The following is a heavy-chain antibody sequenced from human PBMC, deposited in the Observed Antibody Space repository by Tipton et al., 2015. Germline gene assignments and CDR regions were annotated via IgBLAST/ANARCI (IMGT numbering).Heavy chain of an antibody. CDR3: ARDLEHGMDV. Sequence: TLSLTCTVSGGSVTSGCYYWSWIRQPPGKGLEWNGYISYTDGAHYNPALKSRVTISVDTSKNQFSLTLNSVAAADTAVYYCARDLEHGMDVWGHGTTVPVSS. CDR1: GGSVTSGCYY. J-gene: IGHJ6*02. V-gene: IGHV4-61*01. D-gene: IGHD5-24*01. CDR2: ISYTDGA.